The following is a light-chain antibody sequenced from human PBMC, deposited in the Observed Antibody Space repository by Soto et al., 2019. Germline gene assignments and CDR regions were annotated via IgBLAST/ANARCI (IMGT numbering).Light chain of an antibody. J-gene: IGLJ1*01. CDR2: SNY. CDR1: SSNIESNT. CDR3: AAWDDILNGYV. Sequence: QAVLTQPPSASGTPGQRVTISCSGSSSNIESNTVTWYQQLPGTAPKLVIYSNYDRPSGVPDRFSGSTSGTSASLVIRGLQSEDGADYYCAAWDDILNGYVFGDGTKVTVL. V-gene: IGLV1-44*01.